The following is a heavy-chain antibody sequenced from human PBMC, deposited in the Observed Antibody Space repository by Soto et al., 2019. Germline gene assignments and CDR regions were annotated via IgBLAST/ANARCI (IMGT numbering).Heavy chain of an antibody. CDR1: GYTFTSYG. CDR3: ARVVVTFYPGFCSGGSGYSVYYFDY. CDR2: ISAYNGNT. Sequence: ASVKVSCKASGYTFTSYGIGWVRQAPGQGLEWMGWISAYNGNTNYAQKLQGRVTMTTDTSTSTAYMELRSLRSDDTAVYYCARVVVTFYPGFCSGGSGYSVYYFDYWGQGPLVTVSS. V-gene: IGHV1-18*01. J-gene: IGHJ4*02. D-gene: IGHD2-15*01.